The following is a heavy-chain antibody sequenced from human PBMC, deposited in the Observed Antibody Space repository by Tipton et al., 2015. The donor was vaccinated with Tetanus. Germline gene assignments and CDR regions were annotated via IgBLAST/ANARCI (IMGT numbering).Heavy chain of an antibody. CDR2: IFYGGTT. Sequence: LRLSCTVSGDSITSFYWSWIRQPPGKGLEWIGYIFYGGTTNYNPSLKSRVTISLDTSKNQFSLQLSSVTAADTAVYYCARANFDSSKKGPFDSWGQGIPVIVSA. CDR1: GDSITSFY. D-gene: IGHD3-3*01. V-gene: IGHV4-59*01. J-gene: IGHJ4*02. CDR3: ARANFDSSKKGPFDS.